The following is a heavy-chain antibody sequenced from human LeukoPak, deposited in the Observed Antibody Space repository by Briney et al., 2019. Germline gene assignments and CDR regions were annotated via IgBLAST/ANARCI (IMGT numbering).Heavy chain of an antibody. CDR3: AKDRRSDSSFDY. Sequence: GGSLRLSCAASGFTFSSYAMSWVRQAPGKGLEWVSAISSSGGSTYYADSVKGRFTISRDNSKNTLYLQMNSLRAEDTAVYYCAKDRRSDSSFDYWGQGTLVTVSS. D-gene: IGHD3-22*01. J-gene: IGHJ4*02. CDR2: ISSSGGST. CDR1: GFTFSSYA. V-gene: IGHV3-23*01.